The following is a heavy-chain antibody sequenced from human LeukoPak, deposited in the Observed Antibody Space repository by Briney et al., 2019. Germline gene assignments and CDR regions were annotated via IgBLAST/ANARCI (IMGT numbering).Heavy chain of an antibody. Sequence: SETLSLTCTVSGGSISSYYWSWIRQPPGKGLEWIGSIYYSGSTYYNPSLKSRVTISVDTSKNQFSLKLSSVTAADTAVYYCAAGIAAAGTCFDYWGQGTLVTVSS. CDR1: GGSISSYY. D-gene: IGHD6-13*01. CDR3: AAGIAAAGTCFDY. J-gene: IGHJ4*02. CDR2: IYYSGST. V-gene: IGHV4-59*05.